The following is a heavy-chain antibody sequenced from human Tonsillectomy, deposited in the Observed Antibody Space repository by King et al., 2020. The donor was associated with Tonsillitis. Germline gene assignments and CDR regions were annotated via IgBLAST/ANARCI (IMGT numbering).Heavy chain of an antibody. V-gene: IGHV3-15*01. Sequence: VQLVESGGGLVKPGGSLRLSCAASGFTFSNAWMSWVRQAPGKGLEWVGRIKSKTDGGTTDYAAPVKGRFTISRDDSKNTLYLQMNSLKTEDTAVYYCTTSGGYYLQPLDYCGQGTLVTVSS. CDR1: GFTFSNAW. J-gene: IGHJ4*02. D-gene: IGHD3-22*01. CDR2: IKSKTDGGTT. CDR3: TTSGGYYLQPLDY.